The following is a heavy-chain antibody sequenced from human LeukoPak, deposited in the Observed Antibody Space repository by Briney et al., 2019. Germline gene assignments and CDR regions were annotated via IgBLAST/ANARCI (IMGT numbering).Heavy chain of an antibody. J-gene: IGHJ6*02. CDR2: ISGSGGNT. D-gene: IGHD1-1*01. CDR1: GFTFSSYA. Sequence: GGSLRLSCAASGFTFSSYAMRWVRQAPGKGLEWVSGISGSGGNTNYADSVKGRFTISRDNSKNTLYLQMNSLRAEDKATYYXXXRXXXGXPVYGMDVWGQGTTVTVSS. CDR3: XXRXXXGXPVYGMDV. V-gene: IGHV3-23*01.